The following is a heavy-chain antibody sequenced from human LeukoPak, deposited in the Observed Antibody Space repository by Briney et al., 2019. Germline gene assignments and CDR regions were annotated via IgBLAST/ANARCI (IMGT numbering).Heavy chain of an antibody. D-gene: IGHD5-18*01. V-gene: IGHV4-38-2*01. CDR3: ARVVVDTAIANDY. CDR2: IYHSGST. J-gene: IGHJ4*02. Sequence: SETLSLSCAVSGYSISSCYYWGWHRPPPGKGPEGIGSIYHSGSTYYNPSLKSRVTISVDTSKNQFYLKMSPVTAADTAVYYCARVVVDTAIANDYWVQGTLPTVSS. CDR1: GYSISSCYY.